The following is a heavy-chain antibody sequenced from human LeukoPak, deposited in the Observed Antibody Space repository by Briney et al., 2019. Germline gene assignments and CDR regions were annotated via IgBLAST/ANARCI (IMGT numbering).Heavy chain of an antibody. D-gene: IGHD6-13*01. J-gene: IGHJ4*02. Sequence: GGSLRLSCAASGFTFTNYAMGWVRQAPGKGLEWVALISGSGGGTDFADSVKGRFTISRDNSKNTLYLQMDGLRAEDTAIYYCAPDLRGSAWSLDDWGQGTLVTVSS. CDR1: GFTFTNYA. CDR2: ISGSGGGT. CDR3: APDLRGSAWSLDD. V-gene: IGHV3-23*01.